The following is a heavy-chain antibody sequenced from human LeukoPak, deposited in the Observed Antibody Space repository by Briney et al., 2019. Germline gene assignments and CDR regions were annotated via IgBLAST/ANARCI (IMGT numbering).Heavy chain of an antibody. J-gene: IGHJ4*02. CDR2: IIPILGIA. Sequence: GASVKVSCKASGGTFSSYAISWVRQAPGQGLEWMGRIIPILGIANYAQKFQGRVTITADKSTSTAYMELSSLRSEDTAVYYCARKECSSTSCYHYFDYWGQGTLVTVSS. D-gene: IGHD2-2*01. V-gene: IGHV1-69*04. CDR3: ARKECSSTSCYHYFDY. CDR1: GGTFSSYA.